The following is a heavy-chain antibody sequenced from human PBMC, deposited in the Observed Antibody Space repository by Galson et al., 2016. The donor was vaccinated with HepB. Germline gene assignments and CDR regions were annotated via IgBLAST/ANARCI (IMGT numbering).Heavy chain of an antibody. V-gene: IGHV3-30*04. Sequence: SLRLSCAASGFTFSTYAMHWVRQAPGKGLEWAAIISFDGKNIYYADSVKGRFSISRDNSKNTLYLQMNSLRAEDTAVFYCVSSYHYYNGFDVWVQGTTVTVSS. CDR2: ISFDGKNI. CDR1: GFTFSTYA. CDR3: VSSYHYYNGFDV. J-gene: IGHJ6*02.